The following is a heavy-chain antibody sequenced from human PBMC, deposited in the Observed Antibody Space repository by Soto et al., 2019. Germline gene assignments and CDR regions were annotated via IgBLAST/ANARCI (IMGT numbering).Heavy chain of an antibody. J-gene: IGHJ4*02. Sequence: PGGSLRLSCASSVFTFISYEMNWVRQAPGKGLEWVSYISSSGSTIYYADSVKGRFTISRDNAKNSLYLQMNSLRAEDTAVYYCAICSSGYYYSYWGQGTLVTVSS. CDR2: ISSSGSTI. CDR1: VFTFISYE. V-gene: IGHV3-48*03. D-gene: IGHD3-22*01. CDR3: AICSSGYYYSY.